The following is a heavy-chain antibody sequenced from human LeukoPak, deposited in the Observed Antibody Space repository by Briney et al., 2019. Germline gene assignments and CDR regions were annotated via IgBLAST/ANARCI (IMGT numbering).Heavy chain of an antibody. CDR3: ARETMRISSGWGSFFDY. J-gene: IGHJ4*02. D-gene: IGHD6-19*01. Sequence: GGSLRLSCAASGFTFSSYAMHWVRQAPGKGLEWVAVISYDGSNKYYADSVKVRFTISRDNSKNTLYLQMNSLRAEDTAVYYCARETMRISSGWGSFFDYWGQGTLVTVSS. V-gene: IGHV3-30*04. CDR2: ISYDGSNK. CDR1: GFTFSSYA.